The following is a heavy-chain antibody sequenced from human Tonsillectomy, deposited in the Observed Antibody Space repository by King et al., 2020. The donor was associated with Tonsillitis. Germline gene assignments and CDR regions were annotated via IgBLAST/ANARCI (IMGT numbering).Heavy chain of an antibody. CDR3: AKDLGRGYYYYGMDV. D-gene: IGHD3-10*01. V-gene: IGHV3-30*18. J-gene: IGHJ6*02. CDR1: GFTFSGYG. Sequence: VQLVESGGGVVQPGRSLILSFAASGFTFSGYGMHLGRQAPGKGLEWVAGISYDVSNKYLEDSVKGRLTISRDNSKKTLYLQMNSLRAEDTAVYYCAKDLGRGYYYYGMDVWGQGTTVTVSS. CDR2: ISYDVSNK.